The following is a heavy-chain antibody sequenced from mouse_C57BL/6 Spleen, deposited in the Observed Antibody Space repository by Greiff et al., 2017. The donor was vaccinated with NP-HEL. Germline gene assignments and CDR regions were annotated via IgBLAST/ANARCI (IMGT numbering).Heavy chain of an antibody. Sequence: QVHVKQPGAELVRPGTSVKLSCKASGYTFTSYWMHWVKQRPGQGLEWIGVIDPSDSYTNYNQKFKGKATLTVDTSSSTAYMQLSSLTSEDSAVYYCARRVPTAMDYWGQGTSVTVSS. V-gene: IGHV1-59*01. CDR2: IDPSDSYT. CDR1: GYTFTSYW. J-gene: IGHJ4*01. CDR3: ARRVPTAMDY.